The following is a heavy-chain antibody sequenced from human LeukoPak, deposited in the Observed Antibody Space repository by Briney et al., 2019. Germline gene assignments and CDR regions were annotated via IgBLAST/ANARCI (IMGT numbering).Heavy chain of an antibody. CDR1: GFMFTSYW. Sequence: PGGSLRLSCAASGFMFTSYWMSWVRQAPGKGLEYVAKMNEYGSEIFYVDSVKGRFTISRDNAKNSLYLQMNRLRAEDTAVYYCARPRGCGTSRCNNFDYWGQGTLVTVSS. D-gene: IGHD2-21*01. CDR2: MNEYGSEI. CDR3: ARPRGCGTSRCNNFDY. J-gene: IGHJ4*02. V-gene: IGHV3-7*01.